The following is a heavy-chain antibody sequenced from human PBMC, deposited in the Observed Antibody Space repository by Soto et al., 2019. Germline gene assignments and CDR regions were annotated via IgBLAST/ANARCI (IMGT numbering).Heavy chain of an antibody. Sequence: SETLSLTCTVSGGSISSNYWTWIRQPPRKGLEWIGYVYNSGSTNYNPSLKSRVTISEDTSKSQFSLKVNSMTAADTAVYYCARYRREAVAGYTLDNWGQGILVTVSS. CDR1: GGSISSNY. D-gene: IGHD6-13*01. J-gene: IGHJ4*02. CDR2: VYNSGST. CDR3: ARYRREAVAGYTLDN. V-gene: IGHV4-59*01.